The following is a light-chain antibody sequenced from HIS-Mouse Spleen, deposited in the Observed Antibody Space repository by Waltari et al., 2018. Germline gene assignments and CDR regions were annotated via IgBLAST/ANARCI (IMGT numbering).Light chain of an antibody. V-gene: IGLV3-10*01. CDR3: YSTDSSGNHRV. CDR1: ALPKKY. CDR2: EDS. J-gene: IGLJ2*01. Sequence: SYELTQPPSVSVSPGQTARITCFGDALPKKYAYWYQQKSGQAPVLDIYEDSKRPSGIPERFAASSSGTMATLTISGGQVEDEADYYCYSTDSSGNHRVFGGGTKLTVL.